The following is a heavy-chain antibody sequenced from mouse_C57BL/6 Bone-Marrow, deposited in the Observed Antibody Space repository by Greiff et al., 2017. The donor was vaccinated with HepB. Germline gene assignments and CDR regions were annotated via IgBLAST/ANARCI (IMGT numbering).Heavy chain of an antibody. CDR3: ARYRGEENAMDY. Sequence: EVQLVESGGGLVQPGGSLSLSCAASGFTFTDYYISWVRQPPGKALEWLGFIRNKANGYTTEYSASVKGRFTIHRDNSQSILYLQMNALRAEDSATYYCARYRGEENAMDYWGQGTSVTVSS. V-gene: IGHV7-3*01. CDR1: GFTFTDYY. J-gene: IGHJ4*01. CDR2: IRNKANGYTT.